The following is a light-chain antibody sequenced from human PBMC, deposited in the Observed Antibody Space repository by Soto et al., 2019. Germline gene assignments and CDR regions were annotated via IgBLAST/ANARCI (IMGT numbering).Light chain of an antibody. CDR2: DVS. Sequence: QSALTQPASVSGSPGQSITISCTGTDSDVGGYNYVSWYQQHPGTAPKLMISDVSNRPSGVSNRFSGSKSGNTASLTISGLQAEDEAEYYCSSYAGSSNVFGAGTKLTVL. CDR3: SSYAGSSNV. CDR1: DSDVGGYNY. V-gene: IGLV2-14*03. J-gene: IGLJ1*01.